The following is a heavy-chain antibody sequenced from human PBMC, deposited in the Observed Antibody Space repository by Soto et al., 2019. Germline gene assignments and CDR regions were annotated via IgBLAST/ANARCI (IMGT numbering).Heavy chain of an antibody. CDR3: AREDIVVVPADYGMDV. J-gene: IGHJ6*02. CDR2: INHSGST. D-gene: IGHD2-2*01. CDR1: GGSFSGYY. V-gene: IGHV4-34*01. Sequence: TSETLSLTCAVYGGSFSGYYWSWIRQPPGKGLEWIGEINHSGSTNYNPSLKSRVTISVDTSKNQFSLKLSSVTAADTAVYYCAREDIVVVPADYGMDVWGQGTTVTVSS.